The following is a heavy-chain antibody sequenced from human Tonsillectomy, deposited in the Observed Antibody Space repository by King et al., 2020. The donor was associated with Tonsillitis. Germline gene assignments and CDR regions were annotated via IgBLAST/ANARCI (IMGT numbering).Heavy chain of an antibody. D-gene: IGHD2-2*02. J-gene: IGHJ4*02. V-gene: IGHV3-23*04. CDR2: ISGSGGST. CDR3: ASGKGYCSSTSCYTSIDY. Sequence: VQLVESGGGLVQPGGSLRLSCAASGFTFSSYAMSWVRQAPGKGLEWVSGISGSGGSTYYADSVKGRFTISRDNSKNTLYLQMNSLKAEETAVYYCASGKGYCSSTSCYTSIDYWGQGTLVTVSS. CDR1: GFTFSSYA.